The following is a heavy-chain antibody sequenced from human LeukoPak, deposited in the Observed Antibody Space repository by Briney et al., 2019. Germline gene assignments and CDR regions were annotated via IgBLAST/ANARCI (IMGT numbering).Heavy chain of an antibody. Sequence: GGSLRLSCAASGFTFSSYWMSWVRQAPGKGLEWVANIKQDGSEKYYVDSVKGRFTISRDNAKNSLYLQMNSLRAEDTAVYYCAKVGIYAGYSPINWFDPWGQGTLVTVSS. CDR3: AKVGIYAGYSPINWFDP. V-gene: IGHV3-7*03. CDR1: GFTFSSYW. J-gene: IGHJ5*02. D-gene: IGHD1-26*01. CDR2: IKQDGSEK.